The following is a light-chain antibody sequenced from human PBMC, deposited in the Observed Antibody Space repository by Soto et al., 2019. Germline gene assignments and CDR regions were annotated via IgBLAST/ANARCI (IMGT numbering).Light chain of an antibody. CDR3: QSYDSSIYVV. Sequence: NFMLTQPHSVSESPGKTVTISCTRSSGSIASNYVQWYQQRPGSAPTTVIYEDNQRPSGVPDRFSGSIDSSSNSASLTISGLKTEDEADYYCQSYDSSIYVVFGGGTKGTVL. J-gene: IGLJ2*01. CDR2: EDN. CDR1: SGSIASNY. V-gene: IGLV6-57*04.